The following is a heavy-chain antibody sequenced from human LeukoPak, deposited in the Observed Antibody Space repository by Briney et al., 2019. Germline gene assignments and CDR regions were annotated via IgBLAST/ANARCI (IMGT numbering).Heavy chain of an antibody. CDR1: GYTFTSYG. Sequence: GASVKVSCKASGYTFTSYGISWVRQAPGQGLEWMGWINPNSGGTNYAQKFQGRVTMTRDTSISTAYMELSRLRSDDTAVYYCARVETHYYGSGSYSWFDPWGQGTLVTVSS. D-gene: IGHD3-10*01. CDR2: INPNSGGT. J-gene: IGHJ5*02. CDR3: ARVETHYYGSGSYSWFDP. V-gene: IGHV1-2*02.